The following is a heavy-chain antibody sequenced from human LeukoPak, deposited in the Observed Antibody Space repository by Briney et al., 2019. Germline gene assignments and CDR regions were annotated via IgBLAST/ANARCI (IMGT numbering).Heavy chain of an antibody. CDR2: INSDGSST. V-gene: IGHV3-74*01. Sequence: GGSLILSCAASGFTFSSYWMHWVRQAPGKGLVWVSRINSDGSSTSYADSVKGRFTISRDNAKNTLYLQMNSLRAEDTAVYYCARGGTDLPVAGEDYWGQGTLVTVSS. D-gene: IGHD6-19*01. CDR1: GFTFSSYW. J-gene: IGHJ4*02. CDR3: ARGGTDLPVAGEDY.